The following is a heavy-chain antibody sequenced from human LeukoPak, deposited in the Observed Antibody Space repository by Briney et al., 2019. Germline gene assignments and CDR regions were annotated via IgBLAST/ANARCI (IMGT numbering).Heavy chain of an antibody. CDR2: FDLEDGET. Sequence: ASVKVSFKGSRYTLTVLFMHWVRQAPGKGLEWMGGFDLEDGETIYAQKFQGRVTMTEDTSTDTAYMELSSLRSEDTAVYYCAVVGATYNYCDYWGQGTLVTVSS. J-gene: IGHJ4*02. CDR3: AVVGATYNYCDY. D-gene: IGHD1-26*01. V-gene: IGHV1-24*01. CDR1: RYTLTVLF.